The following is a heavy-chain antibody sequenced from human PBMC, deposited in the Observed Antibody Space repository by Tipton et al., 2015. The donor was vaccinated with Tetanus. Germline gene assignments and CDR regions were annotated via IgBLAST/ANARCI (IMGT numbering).Heavy chain of an antibody. J-gene: IGHJ6*03. CDR1: GYTFTSYG. CDR2: ISAYNGNT. Sequence: QSGPEVKKPGASVKVSCKASGYTFTSYGISWVRQAPGQGLEWMGWISAYNGNTNYAQKLQGGVTMTTDTSTSTAYMELRSLRSDDTAVYYCARDAPYIVVVPAAMPDFNYYYYYYMDVWGKGTTVTVSS. D-gene: IGHD2-2*01. CDR3: ARDAPYIVVVPAAMPDFNYYYYYYMDV. V-gene: IGHV1-18*01.